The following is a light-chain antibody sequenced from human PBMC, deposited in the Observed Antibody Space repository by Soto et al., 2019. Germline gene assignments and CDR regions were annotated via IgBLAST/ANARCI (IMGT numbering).Light chain of an antibody. CDR1: QTVSRMY. Sequence: EIVLTQTPVPLSWSPGERATLSCRASQTVSRMYLSWFQQKPVQAPRIPIYGTSTRATGIPDSFSGSGSGTDFTRTNSSLQHEYVSVDFCHQNFNLPLTVEQGTKIDIK. CDR2: GTS. J-gene: IGKJ1*01. CDR3: HQNFNLPLT. V-gene: IGKV3D-7*01.